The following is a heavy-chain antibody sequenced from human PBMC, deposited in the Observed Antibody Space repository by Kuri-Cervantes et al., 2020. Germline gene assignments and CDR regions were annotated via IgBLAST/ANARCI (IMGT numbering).Heavy chain of an antibody. CDR2: ISYDGSNK. CDR3: APTTVTTIGFGY. J-gene: IGHJ4*02. D-gene: IGHD4-17*01. Sequence: GESLKISCAAYGFTFSSYGMHWVRQAPGKGLEWVAVISYDGSNKYYADSVKGRFTISRDNSKNTLYLQMNSLRAEDTAVYYCAPTTVTTIGFGYWGQGTLVTVSS. CDR1: GFTFSSYG. V-gene: IGHV3-30*03.